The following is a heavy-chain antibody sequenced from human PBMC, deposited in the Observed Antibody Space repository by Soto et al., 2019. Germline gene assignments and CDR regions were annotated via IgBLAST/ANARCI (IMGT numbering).Heavy chain of an antibody. CDR3: ARAYGDSNFDY. J-gene: IGHJ4*02. CDR2: ISSSSSTI. Sequence: EVQLVESGVGLGHPGGSLRLSCAASGFTFSSYSMHWVRQAPGKGLEWVSYISSSSSTIYYVDSVKGRFTISRDNAKNSLYLQMNSLRAEDTAVYSCARAYGDSNFDYWGQGTLVTVSS. V-gene: IGHV3-48*01. D-gene: IGHD4-17*01. CDR1: GFTFSSYS.